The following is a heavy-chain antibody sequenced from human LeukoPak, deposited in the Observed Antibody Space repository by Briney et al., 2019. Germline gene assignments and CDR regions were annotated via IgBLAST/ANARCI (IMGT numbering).Heavy chain of an antibody. Sequence: SVKVSCKASGGTFSSYAISWVRQAPGQGLEWMGGIIPIFGTANYAQKFQGRVTITADESTSTAYMELSSLRSEDTAVYYCARPKRLEGGEFDYWGQGTLVTVSS. V-gene: IGHV1-69*13. D-gene: IGHD3-16*01. CDR2: IIPIFGTA. J-gene: IGHJ4*02. CDR3: ARPKRLEGGEFDY. CDR1: GGTFSSYA.